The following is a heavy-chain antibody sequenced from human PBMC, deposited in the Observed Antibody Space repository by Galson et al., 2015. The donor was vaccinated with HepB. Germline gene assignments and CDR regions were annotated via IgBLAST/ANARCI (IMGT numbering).Heavy chain of an antibody. J-gene: IGHJ4*02. CDR1: GFSLNTAIMR. D-gene: IGHD6-19*01. CDR3: ARSIAVAGFDY. CDR2: IDWDDDK. V-gene: IGHV2-70*04. Sequence: PALVKPTQTLTLTCTFSGFSLNTAIMRMNWIRQPPGKALEWLARIDWDDDKFYSTSLRTRLTISKDTSKNQVVLTITNMDPVDTATYYCARSIAVAGFDYWGQGTLVTVSS.